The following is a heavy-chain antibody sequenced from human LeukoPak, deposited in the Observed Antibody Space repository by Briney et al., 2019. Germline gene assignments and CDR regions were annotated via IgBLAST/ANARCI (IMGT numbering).Heavy chain of an antibody. CDR3: ATEGRIKYQLLYVREPYYFDY. Sequence: SETLSLTCTVSGDSISNYYWSWIRQPPGKGLEWIGYIYYSGSTNSNPSLKSRVTISVDTSKNQFSLNLTSVTAEDTAVYYCATEGRIKYQLLYVREPYYFDYWGQGTLVTVSS. CDR2: IYYSGST. J-gene: IGHJ4*02. CDR1: GDSISNYY. D-gene: IGHD2-2*02. V-gene: IGHV4-59*01.